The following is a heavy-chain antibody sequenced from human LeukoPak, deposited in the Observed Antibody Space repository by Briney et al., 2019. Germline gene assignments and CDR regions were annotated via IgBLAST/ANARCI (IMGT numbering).Heavy chain of an antibody. V-gene: IGHV4-34*01. CDR2: INHSGST. D-gene: IGHD6-13*01. CDR1: GGSFSGYY. J-gene: IGHJ4*02. CDR3: AREGIAAAALFDY. Sequence: SETLSLTCAVYGGSFSGYYWSWIRQPPGKGLEWIGEINHSGSTNYNPSLKSRVTMSVDTSKNQFSLKLSSVTAADTAVYYCAREGIAAAALFDYWGQGTLVTVSS.